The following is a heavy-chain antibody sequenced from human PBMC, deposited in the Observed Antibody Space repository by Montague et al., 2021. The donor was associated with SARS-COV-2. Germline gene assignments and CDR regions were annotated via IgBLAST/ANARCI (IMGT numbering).Heavy chain of an antibody. CDR1: GGSISSGGYY. J-gene: IGHJ6*03. V-gene: IGHV4-31*03. D-gene: IGHD2-2*02. Sequence: TLSLTCTVSGGSISSGGYYWGWIRQHPGKGLEWIGYIYYSGSTYYNPSLKSRVTISVDTSKNQFSLKLSSVTAADTAVYYCARVGIVVVPAAIVTLSYYYYMDVWGKGTTVTVSS. CDR2: IYYSGST. CDR3: ARVGIVVVPAAIVTLSYYYYMDV.